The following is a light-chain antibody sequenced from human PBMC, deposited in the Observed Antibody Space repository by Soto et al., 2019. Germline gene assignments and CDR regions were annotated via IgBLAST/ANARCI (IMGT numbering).Light chain of an antibody. J-gene: IGLJ2*01. CDR3: ATWDSGLSAVV. CDR2: DNY. CDR1: SSNIGDNY. V-gene: IGLV1-51*01. Sequence: QSALTQPPSVSAAPGQKVTISCSGSSSNIGDNYVSWYQQLPGTAPKLLIYDNYKRPSETPDRFSGSKSGTSATLDITGLQTGDEADYYCATWDSGLSAVVFGGGTKVTVL.